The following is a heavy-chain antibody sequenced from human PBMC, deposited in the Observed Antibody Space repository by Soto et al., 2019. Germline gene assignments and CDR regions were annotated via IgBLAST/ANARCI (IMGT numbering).Heavy chain of an antibody. CDR3: ARETIPQMYYYGTDV. V-gene: IGHV1-18*01. J-gene: IGHJ6*02. CDR2: ISAYNGKI. D-gene: IGHD3-16*01. Sequence: QVQLVQSGAEVREPGASVKVSCKASGYTFTNYGISWVRQAPGQGLEWIGWISAYNGKIDYAQEVQGRITMTTDTSTSTAFMELRSLRSDDTAVYYCARETIPQMYYYGTDVWGQGTTVIVSS. CDR1: GYTFTNYG.